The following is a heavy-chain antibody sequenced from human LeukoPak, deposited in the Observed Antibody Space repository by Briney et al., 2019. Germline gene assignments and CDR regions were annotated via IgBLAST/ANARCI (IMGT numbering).Heavy chain of an antibody. J-gene: IGHJ5*02. Sequence: GGSLRLSCIASGFTFNNYWMSWVPQAPGKGLVWVSRINSDGINTSYADSVKGRFTISRDNAKNTLNLQMDSLRAEDTAVYYCARDLGQYYDTSDNWFDPWGQGTLVTVSS. V-gene: IGHV3-74*01. CDR1: GFTFNNYW. CDR3: ARDLGQYYDTSDNWFDP. CDR2: INSDGINT. D-gene: IGHD3-22*01.